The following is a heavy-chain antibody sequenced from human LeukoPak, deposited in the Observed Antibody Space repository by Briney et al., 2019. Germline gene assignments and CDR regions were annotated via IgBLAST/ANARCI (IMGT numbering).Heavy chain of an antibody. J-gene: IGHJ6*02. CDR1: GGSISSSSYY. Sequence: PSETLSLTCTVSGGSISSSSYYWGWIRQPPGKGLEWIGSIYYSGSTYYNPSLKSRVTISVDTSKNQLSLNLTSVTAADTAVYYCARADAYYYGMDLWGQGTTVTVSS. CDR2: IYYSGST. CDR3: ARADAYYYGMDL. V-gene: IGHV4-39*07.